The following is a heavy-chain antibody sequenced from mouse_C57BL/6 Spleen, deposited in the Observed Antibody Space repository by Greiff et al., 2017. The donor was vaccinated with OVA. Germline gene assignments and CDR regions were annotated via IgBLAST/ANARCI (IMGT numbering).Heavy chain of an antibody. Sequence: VQLQQSGAELVRPGASVKLSCTASGFNIKDYYMHWVKQRPEQGLEWIGRIDPEDGDTEYAPKFQGKATMTADTSSNTAYLQLSSLTSEDTAVYYCTTESNYPYYYAMDYWGQGTSGTVSS. CDR2: IDPEDGDT. CDR1: GFNIKDYY. CDR3: TTESNYPYYYAMDY. J-gene: IGHJ4*01. V-gene: IGHV14-1*01. D-gene: IGHD2-5*01.